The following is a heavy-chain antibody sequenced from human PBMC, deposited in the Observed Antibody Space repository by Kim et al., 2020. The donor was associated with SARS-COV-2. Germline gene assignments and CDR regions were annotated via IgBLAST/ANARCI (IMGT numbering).Heavy chain of an antibody. D-gene: IGHD3-22*01. V-gene: IGHV4-39*01. CDR1: GGSISSSSYY. J-gene: IGHJ5*02. CDR3: ARLRLAPHYYDSSGYPDGWFDP. Sequence: SETLSLTCTVSGGSISSSSYYWGWIRQPPGKGLEWIGSIYYSGSTYYNPSLKSRVTISVDTSKNQFSLKLSSVTAADTAVYYCARLRLAPHYYDSSGYPDGWFDPWGQGTLVTVSS. CDR2: IYYSGST.